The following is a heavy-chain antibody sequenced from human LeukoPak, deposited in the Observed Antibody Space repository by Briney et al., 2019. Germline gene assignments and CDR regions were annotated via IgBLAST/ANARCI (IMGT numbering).Heavy chain of an antibody. D-gene: IGHD3-22*01. J-gene: IGHJ4*02. CDR1: GFSFSSYG. Sequence: GGSLRLSCAASGFSFSSYGMHWVRQAPGKGLEWVASLWYDGTNKYYADSVTGRFTISTDNSKNTLYLQMNSLRAEDTAVYYCARARNNYDSSGYSALDYWGQRTLGSASS. CDR2: LWYDGTNK. CDR3: ARARNNYDSSGYSALDY. V-gene: IGHV3-33*01.